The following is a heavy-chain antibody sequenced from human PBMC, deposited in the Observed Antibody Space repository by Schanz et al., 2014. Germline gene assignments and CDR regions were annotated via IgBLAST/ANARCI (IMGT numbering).Heavy chain of an antibody. V-gene: IGHV3-33*01. J-gene: IGHJ3*01. CDR3: ARDGGRDGYNLAFDV. CDR1: GFTFSSYG. CDR2: IWFDGNNK. Sequence: QVQLVESGGGVVQPGRSLRLSCATSGFTFSSYGMHWVRQAPGKGLEWVAVIWFDGNNKYYADSVKGRFTISRDNSKNQLYLQMNSLRAEDTAVYFCARDGGRDGYNLAFDVWGQGTLVTVSS. D-gene: IGHD5-12*01.